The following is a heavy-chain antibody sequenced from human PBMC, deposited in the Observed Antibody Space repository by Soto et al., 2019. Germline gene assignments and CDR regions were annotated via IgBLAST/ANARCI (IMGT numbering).Heavy chain of an antibody. D-gene: IGHD3-22*01. CDR1: GYTLTRYS. V-gene: IGHV1-3*01. CDR3: AILGTYYFDNSDNYFDF. J-gene: IGHJ4*02. Sequence: ASVKVSCKASGYTLTRYSIHWVRHAPGQRLEWMGWINAGNGNTKFSQKFQGRVTITRDTSASTAYMELRGLRSEDTAVYYCAILGTYYFDNSDNYFDFWGQGTLVTVSS. CDR2: INAGNGNT.